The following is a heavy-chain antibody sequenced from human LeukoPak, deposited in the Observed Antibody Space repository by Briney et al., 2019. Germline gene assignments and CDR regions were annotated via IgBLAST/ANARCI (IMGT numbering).Heavy chain of an antibody. CDR1: GTSITRTY. D-gene: IGHD4-11*01. Sequence: SETLSLTCTVSGTSITRTYWSWIRQPPGRGLESVGYVYDTGDTNYNPSLKSRVTMSLDTSKNQFSLTLSSVTAADTAVYYCARQIRKPLQPPPDYWGQGTLVTVSS. V-gene: IGHV4-59*08. CDR2: VYDTGDT. CDR3: ARQIRKPLQPPPDY. J-gene: IGHJ4*02.